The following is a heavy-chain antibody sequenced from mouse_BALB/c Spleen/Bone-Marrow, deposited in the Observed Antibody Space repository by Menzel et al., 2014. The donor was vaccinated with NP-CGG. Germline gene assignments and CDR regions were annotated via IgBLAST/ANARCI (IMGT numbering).Heavy chain of an antibody. J-gene: IGHJ1*01. D-gene: IGHD1-1*01. CDR2: INPYNGGT. CDR3: AREGGYYYGSSPYFDV. CDR1: GYSFTGHF. Sequence: EVKLQESGPELVKPGASVKISCKASGYSFTGHFMYWVMQSHGKSLEWIGRINPYNGGTFYNQKFKGKATLTVDKSSSTAHMELRSLASEDSAVYYCAREGGYYYGSSPYFDVWGAGTTVTVSS. V-gene: IGHV1-20*02.